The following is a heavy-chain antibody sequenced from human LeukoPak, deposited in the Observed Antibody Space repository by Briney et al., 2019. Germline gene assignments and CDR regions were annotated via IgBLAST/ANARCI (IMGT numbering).Heavy chain of an antibody. CDR2: ISHSGST. CDR1: GGSMRNYY. D-gene: IGHD6-13*01. J-gene: IGHJ3*01. CDR3: ARPYSTSHAAALDV. Sequence: SETLSLTCNVSGGSMRNYYWSWIRQPPGKGLEWIGYISHSGSTKYNPSLKSRVTISVDTSKNQFSLKVRSVTAADTAVYFCARPYSTSHAAALDVWGQGTMVTVSS. V-gene: IGHV4-59*01.